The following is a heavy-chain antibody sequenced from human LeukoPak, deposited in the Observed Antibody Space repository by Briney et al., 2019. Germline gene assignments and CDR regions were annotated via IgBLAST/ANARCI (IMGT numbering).Heavy chain of an antibody. CDR2: INPNSGDT. D-gene: IGHD2-2*01. Sequence: ASVKVSCKASGYTFTGYHIHWVRQAPGQGLEWMGRINPNSGDTNYAQKFQGRVTMTRDTSISTAYVELSRLRSDDTAVYYCARDYCSSTSCLFDYWGQGILVTVSS. CDR3: ARDYCSSTSCLFDY. V-gene: IGHV1-2*06. J-gene: IGHJ4*02. CDR1: GYTFTGYH.